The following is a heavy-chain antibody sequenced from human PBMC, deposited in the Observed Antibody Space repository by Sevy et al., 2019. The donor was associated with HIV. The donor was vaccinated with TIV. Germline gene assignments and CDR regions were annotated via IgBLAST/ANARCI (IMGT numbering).Heavy chain of an antibody. CDR3: ARSGGLGY. V-gene: IGHV3-48*02. Sequence: GGSLRLSCAASGFTFSNYSMNWVRQAPGKGLEWVSYISSSSTTIYYADSVKGRFTISRDNAKNSLYLQMNSLSDDDTAVYYCARSGGLGYWGQGTLVTVSS. CDR1: GFTFSNYS. CDR2: ISSSSTTI. D-gene: IGHD3-22*01. J-gene: IGHJ4*02.